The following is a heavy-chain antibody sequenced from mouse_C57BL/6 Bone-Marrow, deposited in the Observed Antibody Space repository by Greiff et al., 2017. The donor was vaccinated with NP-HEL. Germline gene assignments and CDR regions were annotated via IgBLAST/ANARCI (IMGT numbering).Heavy chain of an antibody. CDR2: INPSSGYT. J-gene: IGHJ3*01. CDR1: GYTFTSYW. V-gene: IGHV1S18*01. Sequence: VQLQQPGTELVKPGASVKLSCKASGYTFTSYWMHWVKQRPGQGLEWIGYINPSSGYTNYNQKFKDKATLTADKSSSTAYMQLSSLTSEDSAVYYCASFYGYYVYVFAYWGQGTLVTVSA. D-gene: IGHD1-2*01. CDR3: ASFYGYYVYVFAY.